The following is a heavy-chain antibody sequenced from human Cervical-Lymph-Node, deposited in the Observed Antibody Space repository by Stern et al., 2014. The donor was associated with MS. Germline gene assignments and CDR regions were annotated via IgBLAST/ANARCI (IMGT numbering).Heavy chain of an antibody. CDR1: GFTFSSYG. CDR3: ANHY. J-gene: IGHJ4*02. Sequence: VQLVESGGGVVQPGRSLRLSCAASGFTFSSYGMHWVRQAPGKGLEWVAVISYDGSNKYYADSVKGRFAISRDNSKNTLYLQMNSLRAEDTAVYYCANHYWGQGTLVTVSS. V-gene: IGHV3-30*18. CDR2: ISYDGSNK.